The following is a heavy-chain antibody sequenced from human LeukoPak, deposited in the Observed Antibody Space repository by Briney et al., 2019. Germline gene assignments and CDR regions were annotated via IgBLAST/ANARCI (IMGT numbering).Heavy chain of an antibody. CDR3: ARARYGDYLFDY. J-gene: IGHJ4*02. CDR1: GGSISSGDYY. D-gene: IGHD4-17*01. Sequence: SETLSLTCTVSGGSISSGDYYWSWIRQPPGKGLEWIGYIYYSGSTYYNPSLKSRVTISVDTSKNQFSLKLSSVTAADTAVYYCARARYGDYLFDYWGQGTPVTVSS. V-gene: IGHV4-30-4*01. CDR2: IYYSGST.